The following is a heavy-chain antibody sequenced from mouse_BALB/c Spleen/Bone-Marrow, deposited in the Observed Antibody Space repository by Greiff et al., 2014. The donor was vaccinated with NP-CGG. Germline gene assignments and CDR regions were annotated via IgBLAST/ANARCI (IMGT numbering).Heavy chain of an antibody. Sequence: VQLQQSGAELVRPGTSVTVSCKASGYAFTNYLIEWVKQRLGQGLEWIGMINHGSGGTNYNETFKGRATLTADKSSSTAYMQXTSLTSDDSAVYFCARRGGSYFDYGGQGTTLTVSS. CDR1: GYAFTNYL. CDR3: ARRGGSYFDY. D-gene: IGHD1-2*01. J-gene: IGHJ2*01. CDR2: INHGSGGT. V-gene: IGHV1-54*01.